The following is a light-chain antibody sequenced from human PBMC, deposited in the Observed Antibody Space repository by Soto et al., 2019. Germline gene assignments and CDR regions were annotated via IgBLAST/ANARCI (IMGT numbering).Light chain of an antibody. CDR2: DAS. CDR3: QQRSSWPLT. Sequence: EIVLTQSPATLSLSPGERATLSCRASQGVSSSLAWYQQKPGQAPRLLIYDASNRATGIPGRFSGSGSGTDFTLTISSLEPEDFAVYYCQQRSSWPLTFGQGTKWIS. V-gene: IGKV3-11*01. J-gene: IGKJ1*01. CDR1: QGVSSS.